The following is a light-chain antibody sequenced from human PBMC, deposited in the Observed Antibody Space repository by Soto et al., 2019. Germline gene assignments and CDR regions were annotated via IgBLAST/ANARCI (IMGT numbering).Light chain of an antibody. CDR2: EVS. CDR1: SSDVGIYNY. CDR3: SSYTTSSTRV. Sequence: QSALTQSASVSVSPGQSIAISCTGSSSDVGIYNYVSWYQQHPGKVPKLIIYEVSNRPSGVSNRFSGSKSGNTASLTISGLQAEDEADYYCSSYTTSSTRVFGTGTKVTVL. V-gene: IGLV2-14*01. J-gene: IGLJ1*01.